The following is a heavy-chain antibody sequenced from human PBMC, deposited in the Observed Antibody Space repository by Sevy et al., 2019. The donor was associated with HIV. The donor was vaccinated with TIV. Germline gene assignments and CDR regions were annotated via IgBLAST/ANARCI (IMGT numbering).Heavy chain of an antibody. CDR3: ARDLPPSATTVAHFDF. V-gene: IGHV3-48*03. Sequence: GGSLRLSCAASGFIFSSYEMSWVRQAPGKGLEWVSHISQSGGTTYYSDTVKGQFTISRDKAKNSLYLQMNSLIAEDTAIYYCARDLPPSATTVAHFDFWGQGTLVTVSS. J-gene: IGHJ4*02. CDR1: GFIFSSYE. D-gene: IGHD4-17*01. CDR2: ISQSGGTT.